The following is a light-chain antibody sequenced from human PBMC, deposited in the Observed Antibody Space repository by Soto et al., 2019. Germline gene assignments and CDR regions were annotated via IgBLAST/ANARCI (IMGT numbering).Light chain of an antibody. CDR3: NSYTSKSTGV. J-gene: IGLJ1*01. Sequence: QSALTQPASVSGSPGQSITISCTGTSSDVGGYNYVSWYQQQPCKAPKLIIYEVSNRPSGVSNRFSGSKSGNTASLTISGLQAEDEADYYCNSYTSKSTGVFGTGTKLTVL. V-gene: IGLV2-14*01. CDR1: SSDVGGYNY. CDR2: EVS.